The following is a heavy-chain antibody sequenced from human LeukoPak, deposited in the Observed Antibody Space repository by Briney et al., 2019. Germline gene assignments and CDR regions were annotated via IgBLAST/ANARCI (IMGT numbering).Heavy chain of an antibody. D-gene: IGHD5-18*01. CDR3: AHRDTTMVRVDY. J-gene: IGHJ4*02. V-gene: IGHV3-15*01. CDR2: IKSKTGGGTT. Sequence: GGSLRLSCAASGITFRNASMSWVRQAPGKGLEWVGRIKSKTGGGTTDYAAPVKGRFTILRDDSKSTLYLQMNSLTTEDTAVYFCAHRDTTMVRVDYWDQGTLVTVSS. CDR1: GITFRNAS.